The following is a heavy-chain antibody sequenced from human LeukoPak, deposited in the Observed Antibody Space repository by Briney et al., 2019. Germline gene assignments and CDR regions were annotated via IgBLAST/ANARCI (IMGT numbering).Heavy chain of an antibody. CDR1: GVSISAYY. CDR3: ARRARLGSNWFDP. Sequence: PSETLSLTCSVSGVSISAYYWSWIRQPAGKGLEWIGRIYPGESIYASENTNYNPSLKSRVTMPVDTSKNQFSLKLSSVTAADTAVYYCARRARLGSNWFDPWGQGTLVTVSS. J-gene: IGHJ5*02. D-gene: IGHD3-10*01. CDR2: IYPGESIYASENT. V-gene: IGHV4-4*07.